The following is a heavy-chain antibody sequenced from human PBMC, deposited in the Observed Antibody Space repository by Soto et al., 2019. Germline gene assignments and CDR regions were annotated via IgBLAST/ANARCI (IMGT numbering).Heavy chain of an antibody. V-gene: IGHV4-61*01. Sequence: SETLSLTCAVFGGSVNSGNYYWSWIRQPPGKGLEWIGYIYYSGSTNYNPSLKSRVTISVDTSKNQFSLKLSSVTAADTAVYYCARERTKYSSSEPWFDPWGQGTLVTVS. D-gene: IGHD6-13*01. CDR2: IYYSGST. CDR1: GGSVNSGNYY. J-gene: IGHJ5*02. CDR3: ARERTKYSSSEPWFDP.